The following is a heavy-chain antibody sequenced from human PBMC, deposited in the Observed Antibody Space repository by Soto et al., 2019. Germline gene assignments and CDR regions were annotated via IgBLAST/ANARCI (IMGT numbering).Heavy chain of an antibody. Sequence: VQLLESGGGVVQPGRSLRLSCAASGFTFSSYGMHWVRQAPGKGLEWVAVISYDGSNKYYADSVKGRFTISRDNSKNTLYLQMNSLRAEDTAVYYCAKDRRPPTNEQWPPPDYWGQGTLVTVSS. J-gene: IGHJ4*02. CDR1: GFTFSSYG. CDR2: ISYDGSNK. V-gene: IGHV3-30*18. D-gene: IGHD6-19*01. CDR3: AKDRRPPTNEQWPPPDY.